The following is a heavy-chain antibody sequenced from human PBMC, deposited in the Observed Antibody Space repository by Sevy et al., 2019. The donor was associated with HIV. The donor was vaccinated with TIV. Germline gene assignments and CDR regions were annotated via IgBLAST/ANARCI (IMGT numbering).Heavy chain of an antibody. J-gene: IGHJ5*01. CDR1: GDSISNYW. Sequence: SETLSLTCTVSGDSISNYWWSWIRQPAGKRLEWIGRMYTSGSTNYNPSLKSRITMSIDTSKNHFSLRMNSVTAADTAVYYCARDRTLFGGANNWLDSWGQGTLVTVSS. V-gene: IGHV4-4*07. CDR2: MYTSGST. CDR3: ARDRTLFGGANNWLDS. D-gene: IGHD3-3*01.